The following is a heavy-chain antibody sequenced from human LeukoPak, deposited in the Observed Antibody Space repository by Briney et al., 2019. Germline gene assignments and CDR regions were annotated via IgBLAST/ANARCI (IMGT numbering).Heavy chain of an antibody. CDR2: ISSGSRDI. V-gene: IGHV3-21*01. J-gene: IGHJ4*02. D-gene: IGHD1-26*01. Sequence: GGSLRLSCVVSGFTFSTCTMNWVRQAPGKGLEWVSSISSGSRDIYYADSLKGRFTISRDNAKNSLYLQMNSLRAEDTAVYYCGRGGVWEPPPYWGQGTLVTVSS. CDR1: GFTFSTCT. CDR3: GRGGVWEPPPY.